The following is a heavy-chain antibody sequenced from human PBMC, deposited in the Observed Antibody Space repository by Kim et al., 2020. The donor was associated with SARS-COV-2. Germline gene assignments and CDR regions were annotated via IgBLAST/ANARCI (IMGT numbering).Heavy chain of an antibody. CDR2: IRSKADGGTA. D-gene: IGHD2-21*01. CDR3: TTDYERIGGLCDGETCYPASL. CDR1: GFTFTKVW. J-gene: IGHJ4*02. Sequence: GGSLRLSCAASGFTFTKVWLSWVRQAPGNGLEWVGRIRSKADGGTADYAAPVKGRFTNSRDDSKNTLYLQMNGLRAEDTAFYHCTTDYERIGGLCDGETCYPASLWGQGTLVTDSS. V-gene: IGHV3-15*01.